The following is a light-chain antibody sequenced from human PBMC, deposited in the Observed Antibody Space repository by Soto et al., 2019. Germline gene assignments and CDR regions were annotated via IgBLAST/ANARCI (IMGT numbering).Light chain of an antibody. CDR1: HIVTTSF. CDR3: QQCGSSST. J-gene: IGKJ5*01. V-gene: IGKV3-20*01. CDR2: GQS. Sequence: ELVLTQSPGTLSLSPREKPTLSCRGSHIVTTSFLSWFQQIPGQDPMLHIYGQSTRATRNPDSFSGSGSGTAFTLTISRLEHEDFAVYYCQQCGSSSTFGQGTRLEIK.